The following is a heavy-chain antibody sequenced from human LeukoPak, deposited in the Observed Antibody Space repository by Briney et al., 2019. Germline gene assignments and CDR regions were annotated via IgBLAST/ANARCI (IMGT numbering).Heavy chain of an antibody. J-gene: IGHJ4*02. CDR2: MSYDGNTK. D-gene: IGHD3-9*01. Sequence: GGSLRLSCAASGFTFSDYTLHWVRQAPGKGLEWVALMSYDGNTKYYADSAKGRFTVSRDNPKNTLYVQMNSLRAEDTAVYYCARAQSGYPPDYWGQGTLVAVSS. CDR1: GFTFSDYT. CDR3: ARAQSGYPPDY. V-gene: IGHV3-30-3*01.